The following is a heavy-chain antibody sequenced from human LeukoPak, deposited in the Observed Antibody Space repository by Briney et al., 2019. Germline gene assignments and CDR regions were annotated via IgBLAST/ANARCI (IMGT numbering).Heavy chain of an antibody. Sequence: PGRSLRLSCAASGFTFSSYWMHCVRQAPGKGLVWVSRINSDGSTTSYADSVKGRFTISRDNAKNTLYLQMNSLRAEDTAVYYCARVAYCGGDCYSFDYWGQGTLVTVSS. CDR1: GFTFSSYW. CDR3: ARVAYCGGDCYSFDY. J-gene: IGHJ4*02. CDR2: INSDGSTT. V-gene: IGHV3-74*01. D-gene: IGHD2-21*02.